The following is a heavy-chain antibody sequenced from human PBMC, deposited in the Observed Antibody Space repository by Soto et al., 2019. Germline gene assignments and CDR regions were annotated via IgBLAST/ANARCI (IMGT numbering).Heavy chain of an antibody. CDR1: GFTVSSHA. J-gene: IGHJ3*02. D-gene: IGHD2-15*01. V-gene: IGHV3-23*01. CDR3: APHVSCSGGSCQYDAFAI. Sequence: EVQVLESGGGLVQPGGSLRLSCEGSGFTVSSHAMTWIRQAPGKGPEWVSTVTADGGTYYADSVKGRFAMSRDTAENTPYLQMNSRGAEDTAAYYCAPHVSCSGGSCQYDAFAIRGQGTMVTVSS. CDR2: VTADGGT.